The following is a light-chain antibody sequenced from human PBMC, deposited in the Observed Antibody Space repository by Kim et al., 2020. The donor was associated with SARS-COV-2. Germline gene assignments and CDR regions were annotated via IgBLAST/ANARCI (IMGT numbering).Light chain of an antibody. CDR3: QQYYSTPLT. CDR2: WAS. J-gene: IGKJ4*01. CDR1: QSVLYSSNNKSY. V-gene: IGKV4-1*01. Sequence: DIVMTQSPDSLAVSLGERATINCKSSQSVLYSSNNKSYLAWYQQKPGQPPKLLIYWASTRESGVPDRFSGSGSGTDFTLTISSLQAEDVAVYYCQQYYSTPLTFAGGTKVDIK.